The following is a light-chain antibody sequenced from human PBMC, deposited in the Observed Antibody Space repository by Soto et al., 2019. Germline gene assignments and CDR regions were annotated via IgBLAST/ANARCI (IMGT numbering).Light chain of an antibody. CDR1: QSISNY. Sequence: DIQMTQSPSSLSASVGDRVTITCRASQSISNYLNWYQQKPGKVPKLLIYAASSLKSGVPSRFSGSGSGTDFTLTISSLQPEDFAAYYCQQSYSTPRITFGQGTRLDIK. J-gene: IGKJ5*01. V-gene: IGKV1-39*01. CDR3: QQSYSTPRIT. CDR2: AAS.